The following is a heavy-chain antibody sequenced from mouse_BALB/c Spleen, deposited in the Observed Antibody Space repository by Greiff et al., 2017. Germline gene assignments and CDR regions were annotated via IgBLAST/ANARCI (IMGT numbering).Heavy chain of an antibody. CDR1: GFTFSSFG. CDR2: ISSGSSTI. D-gene: IGHD2-4*01. CDR3: ARCDYEYYYAMDY. V-gene: IGHV5-17*02. Sequence: EVKVVESGGGLVQPGGSRKLSCAASGFTFSSFGMHWVRQAPEKGLEWVAYISSGSSTIYYADTVKGRFTISRDNPKNTLFLQMTSLRSEDTAMYYCARCDYEYYYAMDYWGQGTSVTVSS. J-gene: IGHJ4*01.